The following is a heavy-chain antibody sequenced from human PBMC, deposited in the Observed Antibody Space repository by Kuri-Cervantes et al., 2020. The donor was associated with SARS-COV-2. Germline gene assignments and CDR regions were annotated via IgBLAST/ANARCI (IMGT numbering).Heavy chain of an antibody. CDR1: GYSISSGYY. J-gene: IGHJ3*01. CDR3: VRIPPGHITVFGVVIPAAFDV. D-gene: IGHD3-3*01. Sequence: ESLKISCAVSGYSISSGYYWGWIRQSPGKGLEWIGSMYHSGSTTYNPFLKSRVTISVDTSKNQFSLMLTSVTAADTAVYYCVRIPPGHITVFGVVIPAAFDVWGQGTMVTVSS. CDR2: MYHSGST. V-gene: IGHV4-38-2*01.